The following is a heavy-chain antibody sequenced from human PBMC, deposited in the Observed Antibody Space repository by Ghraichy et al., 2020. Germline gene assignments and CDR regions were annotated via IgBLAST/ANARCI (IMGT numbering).Heavy chain of an antibody. D-gene: IGHD5-18*01. CDR3: ASVWLEIQLWLREGYYYYGMDV. CDR1: GGTFSSYA. CDR2: IIPIFGTA. V-gene: IGHV1-69*13. J-gene: IGHJ6*02. Sequence: SVKVSCKASGGTFSSYAISWVRQAPGQGLEWMGGIIPIFGTANYAQKFQGRVTITADESTSTAYMELSSLRSEDTAVYYCASVWLEIQLWLREGYYYYGMDVWGQGTTVTVSS.